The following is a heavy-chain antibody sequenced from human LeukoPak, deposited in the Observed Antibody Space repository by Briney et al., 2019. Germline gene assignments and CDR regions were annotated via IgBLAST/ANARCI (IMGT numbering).Heavy chain of an antibody. CDR1: GFTFSSYA. CDR3: AGTGDTAKVRNYYYYGMDV. V-gene: IGHV3-30*04. D-gene: IGHD5-18*01. CDR2: ISYDGSNK. Sequence: GGSLRLSCAASGFTFSSYAMHWVRQAPGKGLEWVAVISYDGSNKYYADSVKGRFTISRDNSKNTLYLQMNSLRAEDTAVYYCAGTGDTAKVRNYYYYGMDVWGQGTTVTVSS. J-gene: IGHJ6*02.